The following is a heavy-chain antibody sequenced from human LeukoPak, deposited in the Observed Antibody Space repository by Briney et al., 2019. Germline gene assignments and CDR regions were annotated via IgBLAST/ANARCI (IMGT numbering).Heavy chain of an antibody. Sequence: GASVKVSCKASGYTFTGYYMHWVRQAPGQGLEWMGWISAYSGNTNYAQKLQGRVTMTTDTSTSTAYMELRSLRSDDTAVYYCARALGWSRFDPWGQGTLVTVSS. J-gene: IGHJ5*02. CDR1: GYTFTGYY. CDR3: ARALGWSRFDP. D-gene: IGHD2-21*01. V-gene: IGHV1-18*04. CDR2: ISAYSGNT.